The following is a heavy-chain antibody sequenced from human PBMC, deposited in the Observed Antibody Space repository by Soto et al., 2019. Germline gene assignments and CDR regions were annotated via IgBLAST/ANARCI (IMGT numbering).Heavy chain of an antibody. J-gene: IGHJ4*02. CDR2: INGGGIST. V-gene: IGHV3-74*01. CDR3: AKGQWELLPQIYYFDY. CDR1: GFTFSSYW. Sequence: GGSLRLSCAASGFTFSSYWMHWVRQDPEKGLVWVSRINGGGISTSYADSVKGRFTISRDNAKNTLYLHMNSLGAEDTAVYYCAKGQWELLPQIYYFDYWGQGTLVTVSS. D-gene: IGHD1-26*01.